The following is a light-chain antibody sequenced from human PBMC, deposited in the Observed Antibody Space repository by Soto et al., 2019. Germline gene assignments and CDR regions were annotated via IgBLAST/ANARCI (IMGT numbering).Light chain of an antibody. J-gene: IGKJ5*01. CDR1: QSVSSSY. Sequence: PVERATLSCRASQSVSSSYLAWYQQKPGQAPRLLIYGTSSRAADIPDRFSGRGSETDFTLTISRLEPEDFAVYYCQRYGSSPPYTFGQGTRLEVK. CDR2: GTS. CDR3: QRYGSSPPYT. V-gene: IGKV3-20*01.